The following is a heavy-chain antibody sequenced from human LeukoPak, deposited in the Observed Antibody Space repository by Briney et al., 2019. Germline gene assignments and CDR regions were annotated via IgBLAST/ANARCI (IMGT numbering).Heavy chain of an antibody. CDR3: ARDLGQYYDTSDNWFDP. J-gene: IGHJ5*02. CDR1: GFTVSSNY. CDR2: IYNSGST. V-gene: IGHV3-66*01. Sequence: GGSLRLSCAASGFTVSSNYMSWVRQAPGKGLEWVSVIYNSGSTYYADSVKGRFTISRDNAKNTLNLQMNSLRAEDTAVYYCARDLGQYYDTSDNWFDPWGQGTLVTVSS. D-gene: IGHD3-22*01.